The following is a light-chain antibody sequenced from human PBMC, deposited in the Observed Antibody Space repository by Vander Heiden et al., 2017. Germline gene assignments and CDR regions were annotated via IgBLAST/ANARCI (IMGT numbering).Light chain of an antibody. CDR1: SSDVGDYNY. CDR3: SSYTSSSTLGV. V-gene: IGLV2-14*01. Sequence: QSALTQPASVSGSPGQSITLSCTGTSSDVGDYNYVSWYQQHPGKAPKLMIYDVSNRPSGVSNRFSGSKSGNTASLTISGLQAEDEADYYCSSYTSSSTLGVFGGGTKLTVL. J-gene: IGLJ2*01. CDR2: DVS.